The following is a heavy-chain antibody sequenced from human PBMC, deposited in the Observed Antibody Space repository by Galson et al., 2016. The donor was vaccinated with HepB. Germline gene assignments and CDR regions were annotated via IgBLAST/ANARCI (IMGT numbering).Heavy chain of an antibody. Sequence: SVKVSCKASGYTFTTYDINWVRQATGHGLEWVGWMNPNSGTTDFAQKFQGRVTMASNTSITTAYMELSSLTSEDTAVYYCARGRVVGLWGQGTLVTVSS. CDR1: GYTFTTYD. D-gene: IGHD1-26*01. CDR2: MNPNSGTT. V-gene: IGHV1-8*01. J-gene: IGHJ4*02. CDR3: ARGRVVGL.